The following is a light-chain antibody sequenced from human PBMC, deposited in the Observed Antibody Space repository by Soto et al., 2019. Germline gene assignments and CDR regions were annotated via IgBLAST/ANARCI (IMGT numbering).Light chain of an antibody. J-gene: IGLJ3*02. CDR1: SSDVGNYNL. CDR2: EVT. CDR3: CSYAGSTTVVV. Sequence: QSVLTQPASVSGSPGQSITISCTGTSSDVGNYNLVSWYQQHPGQAPKLMIYEVTKRPSGVSSRFSGSKSGNTASLTISGLQSEDEADYYCCSYAGSTTVVVCVGGTKLTVL. V-gene: IGLV2-23*02.